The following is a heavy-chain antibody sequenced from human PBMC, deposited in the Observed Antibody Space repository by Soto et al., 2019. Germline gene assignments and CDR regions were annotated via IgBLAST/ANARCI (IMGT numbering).Heavy chain of an antibody. J-gene: IGHJ4*02. CDR1: AFKFSDYY. CDR3: ARAPDCGEGSCYRHFDL. CDR2: ISGSGDVI. D-gene: IGHD2-15*01. Sequence: QVQLVESGGGLVKPGGSLRLSCAASAFKFSDYYMSWGRQAPGKGLEWVSYISGSGDVIYYADSVKGRFTISRDNDKKSVHLQMDTLRAEDTALYYCARAPDCGEGSCYRHFDLWGQGTRVAVSS. V-gene: IGHV3-11*01.